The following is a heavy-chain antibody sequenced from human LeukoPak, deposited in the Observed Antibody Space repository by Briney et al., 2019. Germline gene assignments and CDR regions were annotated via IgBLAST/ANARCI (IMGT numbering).Heavy chain of an antibody. CDR2: IYYIGST. Sequence: SETLSLTCTVSGGSISIYYWSWIRQPPGKGLEWIGYIYYIGSTTYNPSLKSRVTISVDTSKNQFSLNLNSVTAADTAVYYCARVYYGAFDIWGQGTMVTVSS. CDR1: GGSISIYY. CDR3: ARVYYGAFDI. D-gene: IGHD1-26*01. V-gene: IGHV4-59*01. J-gene: IGHJ3*02.